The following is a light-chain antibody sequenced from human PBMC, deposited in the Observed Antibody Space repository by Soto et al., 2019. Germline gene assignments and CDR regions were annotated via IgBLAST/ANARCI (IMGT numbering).Light chain of an antibody. CDR3: QQRSNWPPT. CDR1: QSVNSY. V-gene: IGKV3-11*01. Sequence: EIVVTQSPAALSLSPGERATLSCSASQSVNSYLAWYQQQPGQAPRLLIYDASNMATGITDRFSGSGSGTDFTLTISSLEPDDFAVYYCQQRSNWPPTFGPGTKVHIK. J-gene: IGKJ3*01. CDR2: DAS.